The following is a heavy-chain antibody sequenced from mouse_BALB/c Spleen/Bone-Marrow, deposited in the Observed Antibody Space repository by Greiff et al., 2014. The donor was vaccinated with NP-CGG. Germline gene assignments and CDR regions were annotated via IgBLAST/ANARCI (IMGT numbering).Heavy chain of an antibody. Sequence: QVQLQQPGAELARPGASVKLSCKTSGYTFTTYWMQWVKQRPGQGLEWIGAIYPGEGDTRYTQKFKGKATLTADKSSSTAYIQLSNLTSEDSAAYYCSREPSNWGYYWGQGTTLTVSS. J-gene: IGHJ2*01. V-gene: IGHV1-87*01. CDR3: SREPSNWGYY. CDR2: IYPGEGDT. CDR1: GYTFTTYW.